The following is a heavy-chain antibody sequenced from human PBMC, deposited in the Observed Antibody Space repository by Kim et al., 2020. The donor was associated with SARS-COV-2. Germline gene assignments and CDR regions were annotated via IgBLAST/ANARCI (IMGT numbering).Heavy chain of an antibody. CDR3: ARGDYDYLWGSYLLDP. J-gene: IGHJ5*02. V-gene: IGHV3-30*01. Sequence: SGEGRITISRDNAKNTLSLQMNSLRPEDTAVYYCARGDYDYLWGSYLLDPWGQGTLVTVSS. D-gene: IGHD3-16*02.